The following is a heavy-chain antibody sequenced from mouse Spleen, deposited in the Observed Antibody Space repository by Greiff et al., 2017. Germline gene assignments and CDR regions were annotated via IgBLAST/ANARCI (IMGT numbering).Heavy chain of an antibody. Sequence: EVQLQQSGAELVRPGASVKLSCTASGFNIKDDYMHWVKQRPEQGLEWIGWIDPENGDTEYASKFQGKATITADTSSNTAYLQLSSLTSEDTAVYYCTTLHYDGSYFDYWGQGTTLTVSS. CDR2: IDPENGDT. CDR1: GFNIKDDY. D-gene: IGHD1-2*01. J-gene: IGHJ2*01. V-gene: IGHV14-4*01. CDR3: TTLHYDGSYFDY.